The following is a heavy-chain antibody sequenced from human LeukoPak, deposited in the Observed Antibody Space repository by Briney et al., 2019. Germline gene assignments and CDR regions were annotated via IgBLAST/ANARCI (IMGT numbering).Heavy chain of an antibody. CDR1: GGSFSGYY. CDR2: IYYSGST. D-gene: IGHD6-13*01. Sequence: PSETLSLTCAVYGGSFSGYYWSWIRQPPGKGLEWIGSIYYSGSTYYNPSLKSRVTISVDTSKNQFSLKLSSVTAADTAVYYCAGTYSSSWYRPFDYWGQGTLVTVSS. V-gene: IGHV4-34*01. J-gene: IGHJ4*02. CDR3: AGTYSSSWYRPFDY.